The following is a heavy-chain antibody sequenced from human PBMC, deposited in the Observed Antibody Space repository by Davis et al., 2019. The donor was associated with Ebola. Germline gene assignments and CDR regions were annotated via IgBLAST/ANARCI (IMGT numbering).Heavy chain of an antibody. D-gene: IGHD1-1*01. V-gene: IGHV3-15*07. Sequence: GESLKISCAASGFTFSNAWMNWVRQAPGKGLEWVGRIKSKTDGGTTDYAAPVKGRFTISRDDSKNTLDLQMNSLKTEDTAVYYCTTDLGYDLHFFDYWGQGTLVTVSS. CDR3: TTDLGYDLHFFDY. J-gene: IGHJ4*02. CDR2: IKSKTDGGTT. CDR1: GFTFSNAW.